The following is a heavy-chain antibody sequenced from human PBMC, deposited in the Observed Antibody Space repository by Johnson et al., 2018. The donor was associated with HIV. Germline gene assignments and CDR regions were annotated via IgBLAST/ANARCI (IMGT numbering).Heavy chain of an antibody. CDR2: IRYDGSNK. D-gene: IGHD6-13*01. V-gene: IGHV3-30*02. Sequence: QVQLVESGGGVVQPGGSLRLSCAESGFTFSSYGMHWVRQAPGKGLEWVAFIRYDGSNKYYADSVKGRFTISRDNSKNTLYLQMNSLRTEDTTIYYCARVGQQGSAFDIWGRGTMVTVSS. CDR3: ARVGQQGSAFDI. CDR1: GFTFSSYG. J-gene: IGHJ3*02.